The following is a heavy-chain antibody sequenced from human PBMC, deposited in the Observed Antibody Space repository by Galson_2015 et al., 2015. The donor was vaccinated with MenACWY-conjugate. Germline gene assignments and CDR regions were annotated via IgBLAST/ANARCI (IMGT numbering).Heavy chain of an antibody. CDR3: ARDTRFWGASHYYYYMDV. CDR1: GFIFRNFD. J-gene: IGHJ6*03. CDR2: LSPSATSI. Sequence: SLRLSCAASGFIFRNFDMNWVRQTPGKGLEWLSDLSPSATSISYADSVKGRFAMSRDNDDNSLFLQMNRLRAEDTGIYYCARDTRFWGASHYYYYMDVWGQGTLVTAS. D-gene: IGHD3-3*01. V-gene: IGHV3-48*03.